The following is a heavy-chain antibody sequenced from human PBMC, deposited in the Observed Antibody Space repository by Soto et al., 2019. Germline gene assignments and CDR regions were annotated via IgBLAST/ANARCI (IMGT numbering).Heavy chain of an antibody. CDR3: ARVGFFYDFWSGKIDY. Sequence: VKVSCKASGYTFTSYGISWVRQAPGQGLEWMGWISAYNGNTNYAQKLQGRVTMTTDTSTSTAYMELRSLRSDDTAVYYCARVGFFYDFWSGKIDYLGQGAPVPVSS. J-gene: IGHJ4*01. V-gene: IGHV1-18*01. CDR2: ISAYNGNT. CDR1: GYTFTSYG. D-gene: IGHD3-3*01.